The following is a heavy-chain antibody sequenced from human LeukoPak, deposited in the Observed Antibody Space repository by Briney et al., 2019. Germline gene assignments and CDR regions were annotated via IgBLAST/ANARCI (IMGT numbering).Heavy chain of an antibody. D-gene: IGHD2-8*01. CDR1: GFTFDDYA. CDR2: ISWNSGSI. V-gene: IGHV3-9*01. CDR3: ARSYCTNGVCYYYFDY. J-gene: IGHJ4*02. Sequence: PGRSLRLSCAASGFTFDDYAMHWVRQAPGKGLEWVSGISWNSGSIGYADSVKGRFTISRDNAKNSLYLQMNSLRAEDTALYYCARSYCTNGVCYYYFDYWGQGTLVTVSS.